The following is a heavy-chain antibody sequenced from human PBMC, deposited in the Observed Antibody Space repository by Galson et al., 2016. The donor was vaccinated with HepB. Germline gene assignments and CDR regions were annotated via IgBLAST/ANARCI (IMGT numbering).Heavy chain of an antibody. D-gene: IGHD5-18*01. CDR2: IYRGGST. Sequence: SETLSLTCAVSGVSISSSNWWTWVRQPPGKGLEWIGEIYRGGSTNYNPSLKSRATISVDTSKNQFSLRLSSVTAADTAVYYCATMWIQLWFRVDYWGQGTLVTVSS. CDR3: ATMWIQLWFRVDY. V-gene: IGHV4-4*02. CDR1: GVSISSSNW. J-gene: IGHJ4*02.